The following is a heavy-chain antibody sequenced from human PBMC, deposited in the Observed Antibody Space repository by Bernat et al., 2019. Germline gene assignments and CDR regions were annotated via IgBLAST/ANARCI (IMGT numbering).Heavy chain of an antibody. CDR1: GFTFDDYA. CDR2: ISWNSGNI. J-gene: IGHJ4*02. D-gene: IGHD2-2*01. CDR3: IKGPSSTSCQFDY. V-gene: IGHV3-9*01. Sequence: EVQLVESGGGLVQPGRSLRLSCAASGFTFDDYAMHWVRQAPGKGLEWVSGISWNSGNIGYADSVKGRFTIYRDNAKNSLFQQMNSLGPEDTALYYCIKGPSSTSCQFDYWGQGTLVTVSS.